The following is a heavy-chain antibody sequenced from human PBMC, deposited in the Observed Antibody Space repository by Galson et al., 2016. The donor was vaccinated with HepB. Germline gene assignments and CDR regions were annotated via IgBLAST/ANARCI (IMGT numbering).Heavy chain of an antibody. J-gene: IGHJ4*02. CDR2: IYPSGGTI. CDR3: ARYGSGSVDF. V-gene: IGHV1-46*01. D-gene: IGHD3-10*01. CDR1: GYTFTNYY. Sequence: SVKVSCKASGYTFTNYYIHWARQAPGQGLEWMGLIYPSGGTIRYAQKFQGRVTMTRDTSTSTVYMELSSLRSEDAAVFYCARYGSGSVDFWGQGTLVTVSS.